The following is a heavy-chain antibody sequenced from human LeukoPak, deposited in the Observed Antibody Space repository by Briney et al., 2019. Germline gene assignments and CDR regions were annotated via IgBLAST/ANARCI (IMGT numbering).Heavy chain of an antibody. V-gene: IGHV3-7*01. CDR2: IKNDGTVK. D-gene: IGHD1-1*01. CDR1: GFTFSYHW. CDR3: ARTGRTSIDY. Sequence: GGSLRLSCAASGFTFSYHWMTWVRQAPGKGLEWVANIKNDGTVKNYVDSVKGRFTISRDNAKNSLYLQMNSLRVEDTAVYYCARTGRTSIDYWGQGTLVTVSS. J-gene: IGHJ4*02.